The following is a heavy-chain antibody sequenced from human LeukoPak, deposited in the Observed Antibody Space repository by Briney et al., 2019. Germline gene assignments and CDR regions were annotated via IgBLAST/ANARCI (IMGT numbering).Heavy chain of an antibody. CDR2: IWHSGYT. D-gene: IGHD1-20*01. V-gene: IGHV4-4*02. CDR1: VGSISKTNW. CDR3: ASRYNWNHFDY. J-gene: IGHJ4*01. Sequence: SETLSLTCAVSVGSISKTNWWSWVRQAPGTGLEWIGEIWHSGYTNYNPSLKSRVTISVDTSKNQFSLRLTSVTAADTAIYYCASRYNWNHFDYWGHGTLVTVSS.